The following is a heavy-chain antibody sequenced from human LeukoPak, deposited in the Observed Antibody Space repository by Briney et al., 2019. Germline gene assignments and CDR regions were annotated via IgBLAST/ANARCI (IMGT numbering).Heavy chain of an antibody. CDR3: ARELVTAGLWYFDL. CDR2: IGTAGDT. V-gene: IGHV3-13*01. D-gene: IGHD6-13*01. Sequence: GALRLSCAASGFTFSSHDMHWVRQPTGKNLEWVSSIGTAGDTNYLGSVKGRFSVSRENAKNSLYLQMNSLTAGDTAVYYCARELVTAGLWYFDLWGSGTLVTVSS. CDR1: GFTFSSHD. J-gene: IGHJ2*01.